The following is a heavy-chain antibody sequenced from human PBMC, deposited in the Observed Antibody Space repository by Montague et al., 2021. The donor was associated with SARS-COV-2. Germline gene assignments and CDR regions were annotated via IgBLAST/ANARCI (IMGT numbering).Heavy chain of an antibody. Sequence: SETLSLTCTVSGGSISTYDWNWSRQPPGKGLELISYIYYSCSTNSIPSLNSRATISLDTSKNQFSLKLNSVTAADTAVYFCARTWSYYGDYDAFDLWGQGTMVTVSS. J-gene: IGHJ3*01. CDR3: ARTWSYYGDYDAFDL. CDR2: IYYSCST. D-gene: IGHD4-17*01. V-gene: IGHV4-59*13. CDR1: GGSISTYD.